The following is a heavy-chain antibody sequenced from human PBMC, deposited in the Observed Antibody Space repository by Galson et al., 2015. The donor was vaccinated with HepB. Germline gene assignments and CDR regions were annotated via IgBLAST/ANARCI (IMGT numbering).Heavy chain of an antibody. V-gene: IGHV1-69*04. D-gene: IGHD5-18*01. CDR1: TDTFNTYS. CDR3: ARGRRYSSGRYYYYGMDV. J-gene: IGHJ6*02. CDR2: IIPSLDET. Sequence: SVKVSCKASTDTFNTYSITWVRQAPGQGLEWMGRIIPSLDETNFAQKFQGRLSLTADRSTNTVYMELSTLTSDDTAMYYCARGRRYSSGRYYYYGMDVWGQGTEATVSS.